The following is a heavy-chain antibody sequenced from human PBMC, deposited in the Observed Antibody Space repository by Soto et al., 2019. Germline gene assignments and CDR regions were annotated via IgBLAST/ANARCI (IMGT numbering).Heavy chain of an antibody. Sequence: PWGSLRLSCAASGFTFSSYAMSWVRQAPGKGLEWVSAISGSGGSTYYADSVKGRFTISRDNSKNTLYLQMNSLRAEDTAVYYCARNLGAGPYGMDVWGQGTTVTVSS. CDR1: GFTFSSYA. CDR3: ARNLGAGPYGMDV. D-gene: IGHD1-26*01. V-gene: IGHV3-23*01. CDR2: ISGSGGST. J-gene: IGHJ6*02.